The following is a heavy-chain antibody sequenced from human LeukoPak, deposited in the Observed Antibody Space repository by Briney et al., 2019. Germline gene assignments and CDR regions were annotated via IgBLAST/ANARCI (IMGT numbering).Heavy chain of an antibody. CDR1: GYTFTGYY. D-gene: IGHD3-3*01. V-gene: IGHV1-2*02. Sequence: GASVKVSCKASGYTFTGYYMHWVRQAPGQGLEWMGWINPNSGGTNYAQKFQGRVTMTRDTSISTAYMELSRLRSDDTAVYYCARARPITIFGVVRSTWFDYWGQGTLVTVSS. CDR2: INPNSGGT. J-gene: IGHJ4*02. CDR3: ARARPITIFGVVRSTWFDY.